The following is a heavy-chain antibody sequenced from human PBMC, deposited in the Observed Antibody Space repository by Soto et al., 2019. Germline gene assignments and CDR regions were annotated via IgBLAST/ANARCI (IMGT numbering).Heavy chain of an antibody. CDR3: ARDYDSSGSLGMDV. Sequence: TSETLSLTCTVSGGSISSGDYYWSWIRQPPGKGLEWIGYIYYSGSTYYNPSLKSRVTISVDTSKNQFSLKLSSVTAADTAVYYCARDYDSSGSLGMDVWGQGTTVTVSS. J-gene: IGHJ6*02. D-gene: IGHD3-22*01. V-gene: IGHV4-30-4*01. CDR2: IYYSGST. CDR1: GGSISSGDYY.